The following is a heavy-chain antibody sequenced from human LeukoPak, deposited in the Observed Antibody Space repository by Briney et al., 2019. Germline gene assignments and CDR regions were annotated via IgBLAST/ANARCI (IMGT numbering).Heavy chain of an antibody. CDR1: GGTFSSYA. V-gene: IGHV1-69*13. CDR3: ARAYRLVTASNNWFDP. Sequence: ASVKVSCKASGGTFSSYAISWVRQAPGQGLEWMGGIIPIFGTANYAQKFQGRVTITADESTSTAYMELSSLRSEDTAVYYCARAYRLVTASNNWFDPWGQGTLVTVSS. J-gene: IGHJ5*02. CDR2: IIPIFGTA. D-gene: IGHD3-9*01.